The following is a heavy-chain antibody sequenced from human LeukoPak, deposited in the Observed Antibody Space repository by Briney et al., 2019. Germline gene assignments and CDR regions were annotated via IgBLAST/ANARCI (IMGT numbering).Heavy chain of an antibody. CDR1: GFTFSTYW. Sequence: AGGSLRLSCAASGFTFSTYWMSWVRQTPGKGLELVATINQDGSEKYYVDSVKGRSTISRDNARNSLYLQINSLRAEDTAVFYCARDKEVGATLLDCWGQGTLVTVSS. CDR2: INQDGSEK. V-gene: IGHV3-7*01. J-gene: IGHJ4*02. D-gene: IGHD1-26*01. CDR3: ARDKEVGATLLDC.